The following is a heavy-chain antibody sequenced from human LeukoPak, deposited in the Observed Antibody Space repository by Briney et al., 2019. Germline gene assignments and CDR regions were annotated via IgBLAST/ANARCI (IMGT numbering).Heavy chain of an antibody. J-gene: IGHJ4*02. CDR3: ARNATGYPPNY. D-gene: IGHD3-9*01. Sequence: GASVKVSCKASGYTFTSYGISWVRQATGQGLEWMGWISAYNGNTNYAQKLQGRVTMTTDTSTTTAYMELRSLRSDDTAVYYCARNATGYPPNYWGQGTLVTVSS. V-gene: IGHV1-18*01. CDR2: ISAYNGNT. CDR1: GYTFTSYG.